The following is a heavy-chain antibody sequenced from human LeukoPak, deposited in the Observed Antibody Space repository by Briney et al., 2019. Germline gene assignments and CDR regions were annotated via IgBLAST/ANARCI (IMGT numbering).Heavy chain of an antibody. CDR3: ARGAGSSSAYYYYYYYMDV. Sequence: ASVKISCKASGYTFTTYDINWVRQATGQGLDWMGWMNPNSGNTGYAQKFQGRVSITRDPSRSTAYMELSSLRSEDTAVYYCARGAGSSSAYYYYYYYMDVWGKGTTVTVSS. D-gene: IGHD6-6*01. CDR1: GYTFTTYD. V-gene: IGHV1-8*03. J-gene: IGHJ6*03. CDR2: MNPNSGNT.